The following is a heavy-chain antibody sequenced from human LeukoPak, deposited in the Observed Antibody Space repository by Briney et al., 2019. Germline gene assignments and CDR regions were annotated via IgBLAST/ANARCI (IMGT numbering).Heavy chain of an antibody. Sequence: ASVKVSCKASGYTFTGYYMHWVRQAPGQGLEWMGWINPNSGGTNYAQKFQGRVTMTRDTSISTAYMELSRLRSDDTAVYYRAREFGSSGYYYVDYWGQGTLVTVSS. CDR2: INPNSGGT. J-gene: IGHJ4*02. CDR3: AREFGSSGYYYVDY. CDR1: GYTFTGYY. V-gene: IGHV1-2*02. D-gene: IGHD3-22*01.